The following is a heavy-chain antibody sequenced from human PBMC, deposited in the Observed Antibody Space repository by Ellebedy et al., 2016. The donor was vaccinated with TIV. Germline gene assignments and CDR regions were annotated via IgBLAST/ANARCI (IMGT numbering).Heavy chain of an antibody. CDR3: ARGRGYYDSKSYYKGHDY. CDR1: GYTFTSYD. Sequence: AASVKVSCKASGYTFTSYDIYWVRQATGQGLEWMGWMNPNSGNTGHAQNFQGRVTMTRNTSIRTAYMELSSLRSEDTAVYYCARGRGYYDSKSYYKGHDYWGQGTLVTVSS. V-gene: IGHV1-8*01. D-gene: IGHD3-10*01. J-gene: IGHJ4*02. CDR2: MNPNSGNT.